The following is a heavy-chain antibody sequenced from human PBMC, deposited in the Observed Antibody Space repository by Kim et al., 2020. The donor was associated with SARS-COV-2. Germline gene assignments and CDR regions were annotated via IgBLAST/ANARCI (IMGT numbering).Heavy chain of an antibody. Sequence: GGSLRLSCAASGFTFSGFAMHWAHQAPGKGLEWVAVISYDGSNKYYVDSVKGRFTISRDNSKNTLYLQMNSLRAEDTAVYYCASSVGYCSGGSCPEDSYYFDYWGQGTLVTVSS. CDR2: ISYDGSNK. V-gene: IGHV3-30*04. J-gene: IGHJ4*02. D-gene: IGHD2-15*01. CDR1: GFTFSGFA. CDR3: ASSVGYCSGGSCPEDSYYFDY.